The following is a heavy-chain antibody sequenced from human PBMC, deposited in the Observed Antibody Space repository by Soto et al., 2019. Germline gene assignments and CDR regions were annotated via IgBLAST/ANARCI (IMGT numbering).Heavy chain of an antibody. V-gene: IGHV3-73*01. CDR2: IRSKANSYAT. CDR3: TRPKYDILTGYASDY. Sequence: GSLRLSCVASGFSFSGSAMHWVRQASGKGLEWVGRIRSKANSYATIYAESVKGRFTISRDDSQNTAYLQMNSLKTEDTAVYYCTRPKYDILTGYASDYWGQGTLVTVSS. J-gene: IGHJ4*02. CDR1: GFSFSGSA. D-gene: IGHD3-9*01.